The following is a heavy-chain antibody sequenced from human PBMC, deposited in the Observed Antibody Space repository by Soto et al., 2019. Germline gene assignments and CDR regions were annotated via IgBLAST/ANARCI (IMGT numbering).Heavy chain of an antibody. Sequence: GGSLRLSCAASEFTFSTYAMSWVRQAPGKGLEWVSAISDIGGGTYYADSVKGRFTISRDNSKNTLYLQMNSLRAEDTAVYYCAKGTLYYFDSWGQGTLVTVSS. V-gene: IGHV3-23*01. J-gene: IGHJ4*02. D-gene: IGHD3-16*02. CDR3: AKGTLYYFDS. CDR1: EFTFSTYA. CDR2: ISDIGGGT.